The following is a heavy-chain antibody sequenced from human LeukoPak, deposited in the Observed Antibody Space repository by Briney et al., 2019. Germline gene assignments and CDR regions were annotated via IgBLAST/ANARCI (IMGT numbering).Heavy chain of an antibody. CDR1: GYSFTSYW. J-gene: IGHJ3*02. CDR2: IYPGDSDT. V-gene: IGHV5-51*01. D-gene: IGHD6-19*01. CDR3: AINPAAGTDAFDI. Sequence: PGESLKISCKGSGYSFTSYWIGWVRQMPEKGLEWMGIIYPGDSDTRYSPSFQGRVTISADKSISTAYLQWSSLKASDTAMYYCAINPAAGTDAFDIWGQGTMVTVSS.